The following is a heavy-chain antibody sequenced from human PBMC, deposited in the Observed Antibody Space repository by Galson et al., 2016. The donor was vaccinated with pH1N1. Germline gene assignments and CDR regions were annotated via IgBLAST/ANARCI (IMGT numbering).Heavy chain of an antibody. CDR3: ARERDLGTSTPDDFDY. V-gene: IGHV3-23*01. CDR1: GFTFSSYS. Sequence: SLRLSCAASGFTFSSYSMTWVRQAPGKGLEWVSIISGSSDATFYADSVRGRLTISRDNSKNTLYLQMNGLRGDDTAVYYCARERDLGTSTPDDFDYWGQGTLVTVSS. CDR2: ISGSSDAT. J-gene: IGHJ4*02.